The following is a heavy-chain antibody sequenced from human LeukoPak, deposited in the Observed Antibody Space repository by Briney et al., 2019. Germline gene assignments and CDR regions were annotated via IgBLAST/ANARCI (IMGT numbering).Heavy chain of an antibody. Sequence: GGSLRLSCAASGFTFSSYAMHWVRQAPGKGLEYVSAISSNGGSTYYADSVKGRFTISRDNSRNTLYLQMNSLRAEDTAVYYCAKEDYDFWSGYYRPASYGMDVWGQGTTVTVSS. CDR2: ISSNGGST. J-gene: IGHJ6*02. D-gene: IGHD3-3*01. V-gene: IGHV3-64*04. CDR3: AKEDYDFWSGYYRPASYGMDV. CDR1: GFTFSSYA.